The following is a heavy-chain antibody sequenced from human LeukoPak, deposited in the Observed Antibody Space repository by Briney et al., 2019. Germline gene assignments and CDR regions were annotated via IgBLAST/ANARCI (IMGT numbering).Heavy chain of an antibody. D-gene: IGHD5-18*01. V-gene: IGHV4-59*01. CDR1: GGSISSYY. CDR3: ARGGYSYGYTFDY. J-gene: IGHJ4*02. Sequence: SETLSLTCTVSGGSISSYYWSWIRQPPGRGLEWIGYICYSGSTNYNPSLKSRVTISVDTSKNQFSLKLSSVTAADTAVYYCARGGYSYGYTFDYWGQGTLVTVSS. CDR2: ICYSGST.